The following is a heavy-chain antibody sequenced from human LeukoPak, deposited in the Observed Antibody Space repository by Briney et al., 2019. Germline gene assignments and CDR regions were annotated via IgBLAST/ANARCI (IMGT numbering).Heavy chain of an antibody. CDR2: ISYDGSNK. J-gene: IGHJ4*02. D-gene: IGHD3-10*01. V-gene: IGHV3-30-3*01. CDR3: GRGSVGFGELNY. Sequence: GGSLRLPCAASGFTFSSYAMHWVRQAPGKGLEWVAVISYDGSNKFYADSVKGRFTLSRDNSKNTLYLQMNSLRIEDTAVYYCGRGSVGFGELNYWGRGTLVTVSS. CDR1: GFTFSSYA.